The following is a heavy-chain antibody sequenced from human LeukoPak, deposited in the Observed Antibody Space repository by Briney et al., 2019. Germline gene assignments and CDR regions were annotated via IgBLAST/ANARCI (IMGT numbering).Heavy chain of an antibody. D-gene: IGHD6-19*01. J-gene: IGHJ6*02. CDR3: ATDQGSGWPYYYYYGMDV. V-gene: IGHV1-24*01. Sequence: ASVKVSCKVSGYTLTELSMHWVRQAPGKGREWMGGFDPEDGETIYAQKFQGRVTMTEDTSTDTAYMELSSLRSEDTAEYYCATDQGSGWPYYYYYGMDVWGQGTTVTVPS. CDR2: FDPEDGET. CDR1: GYTLTELS.